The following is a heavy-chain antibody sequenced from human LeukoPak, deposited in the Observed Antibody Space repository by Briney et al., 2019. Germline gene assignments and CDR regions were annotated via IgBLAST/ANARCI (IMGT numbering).Heavy chain of an antibody. CDR2: ISGSGGST. CDR3: AKDLRVLRYFDWLLGPPYNWFDP. D-gene: IGHD3-9*01. CDR1: GFTFSSYA. J-gene: IGHJ5*02. V-gene: IGHV3-23*01. Sequence: GGSLRLSCAASGFTFSSYAMSWVRQAPGKGLEWVSAISGSGGSTYYADSVKGRFTISRDNSKNTLYLQMNSLRAEDTAVYYCAKDLRVLRYFDWLLGPPYNWFDPWGQGTLVTVSS.